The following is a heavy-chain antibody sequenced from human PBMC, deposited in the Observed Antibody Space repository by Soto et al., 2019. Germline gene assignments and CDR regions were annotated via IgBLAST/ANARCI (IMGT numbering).Heavy chain of an antibody. CDR3: AKRGRRLGELSLSDYFDY. CDR2: FDPEDGET. J-gene: IGHJ4*02. Sequence: ASVKVSCKVSGYTLTELSMHWVRQAPGKGLEWMGGFDPEDGETIYAQKFQGRVTMTEDTSTDTAYMELSSLRSEDTAVYYCAKRGRRLGELSLSDYFDYWGQGTLVTVSS. D-gene: IGHD3-16*02. CDR1: GYTLTELS. V-gene: IGHV1-24*01.